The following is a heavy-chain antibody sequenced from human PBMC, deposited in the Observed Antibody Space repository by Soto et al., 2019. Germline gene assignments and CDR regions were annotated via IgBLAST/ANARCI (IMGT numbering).Heavy chain of an antibody. CDR3: ASSRGTFNDY. CDR2: IYSGGAT. Sequence: EVQLVESGGGLVQPGGSLRLSCAASGFTTYMTWVRQAPEKGLEWVSLIYSGGATYYADSVKGRFTISRDNSKNTLYLQMNSLSPEDTAVYYCASSRGTFNDYWGQGTLVTVSS. V-gene: IGHV3-66*01. J-gene: IGHJ4*02. D-gene: IGHD3-10*01. CDR1: GFTTY.